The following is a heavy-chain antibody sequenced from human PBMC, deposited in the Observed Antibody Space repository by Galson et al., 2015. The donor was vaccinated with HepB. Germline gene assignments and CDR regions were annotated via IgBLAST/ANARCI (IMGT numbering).Heavy chain of an antibody. CDR1: GFTSSNYA. Sequence: PLRLSCAASGFTSSNYAMSWVRQAPGEGLEWVSHISGTGSSTYYADSVKGRFTISRDNSKNTLSLQMNSLRADDTALYYCARDGYNFIPFDSWGQGTLVTVSS. V-gene: IGHV3-23*01. CDR2: ISGTGSST. CDR3: ARDGYNFIPFDS. J-gene: IGHJ5*01. D-gene: IGHD5-24*01.